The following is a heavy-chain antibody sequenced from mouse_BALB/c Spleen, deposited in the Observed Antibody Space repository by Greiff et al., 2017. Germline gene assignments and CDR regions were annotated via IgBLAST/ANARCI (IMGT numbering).Heavy chain of an antibody. D-gene: IGHD1-2*01. Sequence: EVKLVESGPGLVKPSQSLSLTCTVTGYSITSDYAWNWIRQFPGNKLEWMGYISYSGSTSYNPSLKSRISITRDTSKNQFFLQLNSVTTEDTATYYCARGAPTAYYFDYWGQGTTLTVSS. CDR1: GYSITSDYA. V-gene: IGHV3-2*02. J-gene: IGHJ2*01. CDR3: ARGAPTAYYFDY. CDR2: ISYSGST.